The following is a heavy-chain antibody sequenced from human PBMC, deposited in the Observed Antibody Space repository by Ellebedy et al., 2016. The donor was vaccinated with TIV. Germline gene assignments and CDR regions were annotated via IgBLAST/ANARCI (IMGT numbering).Heavy chain of an antibody. V-gene: IGHV3-7*01. J-gene: IGHJ4*02. Sequence: GESLKISCAASKFTFSDHWMSWVRQAPGKRLEWVASVKEDGSDKYYVDSVKGRFTISRDNAKNSLYLQMNSLRDEDTAVYYCAKDGGPYGSGSYYNSPRFDYWGQGTLVTVSS. CDR1: KFTFSDHW. CDR2: VKEDGSDK. CDR3: AKDGGPYGSGSYYNSPRFDY. D-gene: IGHD3-10*01.